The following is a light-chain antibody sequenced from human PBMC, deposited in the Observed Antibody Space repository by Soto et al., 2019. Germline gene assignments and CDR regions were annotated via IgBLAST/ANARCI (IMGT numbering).Light chain of an antibody. CDR3: CSYTSSSTYV. CDR2: DVT. CDR1: SSDVGGYNY. Sequence: QSVLTQPASVSGSPGQSITFSCTGTSSDVGGYNYVSWYQQHPGKAPKLMIYDVTNRPSGVSERFSGSKSGNTASLTISGLQAEDEADYYCCSYTSSSTYVFGTGTKVTVL. J-gene: IGLJ1*01. V-gene: IGLV2-14*03.